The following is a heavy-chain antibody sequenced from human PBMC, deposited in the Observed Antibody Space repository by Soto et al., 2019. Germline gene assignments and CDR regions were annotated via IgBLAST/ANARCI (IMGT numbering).Heavy chain of an antibody. CDR1: GFTFSSYA. J-gene: IGHJ6*02. V-gene: IGHV3-48*02. CDR2: ISSSNRTI. D-gene: IGHD2-15*01. Sequence: GGSLRLSCAASGFTFSSYAMSWVRQAPGKGLEWVSYISSSNRTINYADSVKGRFIISRDNAKNSLYLQMHSLRDEDTAVYYCAREGWPLLQTGMDVWGQGTTVTVSS. CDR3: AREGWPLLQTGMDV.